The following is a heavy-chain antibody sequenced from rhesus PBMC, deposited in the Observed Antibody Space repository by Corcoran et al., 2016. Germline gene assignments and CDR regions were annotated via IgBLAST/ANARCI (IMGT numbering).Heavy chain of an antibody. J-gene: IGHJ3*01. Sequence: QVQLQESGPGLVKPSETLSLTCAVSGVPISSYWWSWIRPSPGKGLEWIGEINGHSDSTNYNPSLQGRITLSKDAAKNQFSLKLNAVTAADTAVYYCARAREGSWNAFDLWGQGLRVTVSS. V-gene: IGHV4-80*01. CDR2: INGHSDST. CDR1: GVPISSYW. D-gene: IGHD6-25*01. CDR3: ARAREGSWNAFDL.